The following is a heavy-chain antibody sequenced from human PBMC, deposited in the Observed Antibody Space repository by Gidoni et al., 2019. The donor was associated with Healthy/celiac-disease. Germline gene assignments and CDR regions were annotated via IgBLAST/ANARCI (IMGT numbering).Heavy chain of an antibody. CDR1: GFTFSSYS. CDR3: ARWYYGSGSYYPDY. CDR2: ISSSSSYI. V-gene: IGHV3-21*01. J-gene: IGHJ4*02. D-gene: IGHD3-10*01. Sequence: EVQLVESGGGLVKPGGSLRLSCAASGFTFSSYSMNWVRQAPGKGLEWVSSISSSSSYIYYADSVKGRFTISRDNAKNSLYLQMNSLRAEDTDVYYCARWYYGSGSYYPDYWGQGTLVTVSS.